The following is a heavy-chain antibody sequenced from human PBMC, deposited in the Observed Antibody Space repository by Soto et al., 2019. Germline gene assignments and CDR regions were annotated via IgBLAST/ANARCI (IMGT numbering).Heavy chain of an antibody. V-gene: IGHV3-23*01. J-gene: IGHJ6*03. CDR3: AKGSSDIVVVPAAPSYYYYYYMDV. CDR1: GFTFSSYA. Sequence: GGSLRLSCAASGFTFSSYAMSWVRQAPGKGLKWVSAISGSGGSTYYADSVKGRFTISRDNSKNTLYLQMNSLRAEDTAVYYCAKGSSDIVVVPAAPSYYYYYYMDVWGKGTTVTVSS. D-gene: IGHD2-2*01. CDR2: ISGSGGST.